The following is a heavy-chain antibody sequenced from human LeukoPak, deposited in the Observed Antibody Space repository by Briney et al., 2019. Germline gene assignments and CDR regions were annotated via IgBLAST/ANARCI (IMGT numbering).Heavy chain of an antibody. CDR2: INHSGST. J-gene: IGHJ4*02. Sequence: SETLSLTCAVYGGSFSGYYWSWLRQPPGKGLEWIGEINHSGSTNYNPSLKSRVTISVDTSKNQFSLTLSSVTAADTAVYYCARGLRYCSSTSCAIDYWGQGTLVTVSS. D-gene: IGHD2-2*01. CDR1: GGSFSGYY. CDR3: ARGLRYCSSTSCAIDY. V-gene: IGHV4-34*01.